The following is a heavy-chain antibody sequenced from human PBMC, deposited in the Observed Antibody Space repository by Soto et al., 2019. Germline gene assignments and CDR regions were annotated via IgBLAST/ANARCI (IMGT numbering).Heavy chain of an antibody. Sequence: QITLKESGPTLVKPTQTLTLTCIFSGFSISTSRVGVGWIRQPPGKALEWLALIYWDDDKRYSPILKSRLTITKDISKNQVVLTMTNMDPVDTATYYCAHRDGNMVRGVISFDYWGQGTLVTVSS. D-gene: IGHD3-10*01. V-gene: IGHV2-5*02. CDR1: GFSISTSRVG. CDR3: AHRDGNMVRGVISFDY. CDR2: IYWDDDK. J-gene: IGHJ4*02.